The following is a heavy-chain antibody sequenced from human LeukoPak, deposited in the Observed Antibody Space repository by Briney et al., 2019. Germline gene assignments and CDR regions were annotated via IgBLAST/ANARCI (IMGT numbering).Heavy chain of an antibody. CDR1: GGTFSSYA. V-gene: IGHV1-69*13. Sequence: GASVKVSCKASGGTFSSYAISWVRQAPGQGLEWMGGIIPIFGTANYAQKFQGRVTITADESTSTAYMELSSLRSEDTAVYSCAGVVTRPGAFDMWGQGTMVTVSS. J-gene: IGHJ3*02. CDR2: IIPIFGTA. D-gene: IGHD2-21*02. CDR3: AGVVTRPGAFDM.